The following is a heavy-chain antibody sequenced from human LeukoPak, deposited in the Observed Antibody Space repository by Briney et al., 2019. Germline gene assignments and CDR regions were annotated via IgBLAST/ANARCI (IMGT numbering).Heavy chain of an antibody. CDR2: ISSSSSYI. CDR3: ARDYKLGKRGYSYGPRGGYFDY. CDR1: GFTSSSYS. V-gene: IGHV3-21*01. D-gene: IGHD5-18*01. Sequence: GGSLRLSCAASGFTSSSYSMNWVRQAPGKGLEWVSSISSSSSYIHYADSMKGRFTISRDHAKNSLYLQMNSLRAEDTAVYYCARDYKLGKRGYSYGPRGGYFDYWGQGTLVTVSS. J-gene: IGHJ4*02.